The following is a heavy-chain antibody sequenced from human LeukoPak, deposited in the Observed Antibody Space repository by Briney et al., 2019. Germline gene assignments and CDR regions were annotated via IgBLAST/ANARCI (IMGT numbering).Heavy chain of an antibody. CDR1: GFTVSSNY. CDR2: IKQDGSEK. V-gene: IGHV3-7*01. J-gene: IGHJ6*02. CDR3: ATSVGSSSWYPGYYYGMDV. Sequence: GGSLRLSCAASGFTVSSNYMSWVRQAPGKGLEWVANIKQDGSEKYYVDSVKGRFTISRDNAKNSLYLQMNSLRAEDTAVYYCATSVGSSSWYPGYYYGMDVWGQGTTVTVSS. D-gene: IGHD6-13*01.